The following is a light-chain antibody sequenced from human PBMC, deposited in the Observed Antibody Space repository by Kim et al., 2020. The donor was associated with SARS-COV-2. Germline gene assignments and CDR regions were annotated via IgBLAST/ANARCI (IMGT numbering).Light chain of an antibody. Sequence: EMVMTQSPATLSVSPGERATLSCRASQSVSGNLAWYQQQPGQAPRLLIYGASTRATGIPARFSGSGSETEFTLTISSLQSEDFAVYSCQQYNNWPYTFGQGTKLEI. CDR3: QQYNNWPYT. CDR1: QSVSGN. V-gene: IGKV3-15*01. J-gene: IGKJ2*01. CDR2: GAS.